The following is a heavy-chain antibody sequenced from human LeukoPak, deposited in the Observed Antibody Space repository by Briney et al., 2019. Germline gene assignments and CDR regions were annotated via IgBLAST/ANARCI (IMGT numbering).Heavy chain of an antibody. V-gene: IGHV1-8*03. CDR3: ARDQLSVDYYDSSGPFDY. D-gene: IGHD3-22*01. Sequence: ASVKVSCKASGYTFTSYDINWVRQATGQGLEWMGWMNPNSGNTGYAQKFQGRVTITRDTSASTAYMELSSLRSEDTAVYYCARDQLSVDYYDSSGPFDYWGQGTLVTVSS. J-gene: IGHJ4*02. CDR1: GYTFTSYD. CDR2: MNPNSGNT.